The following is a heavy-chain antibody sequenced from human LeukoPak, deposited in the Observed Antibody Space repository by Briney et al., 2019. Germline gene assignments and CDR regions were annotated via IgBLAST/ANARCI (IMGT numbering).Heavy chain of an antibody. V-gene: IGHV4-39*01. Sequence: PSETLSPTCTVSGGSISSSSYYWGWIRQPPGKGLEWIGSIYYSGSTYYNPSLKSRVTISVDTSKNQFSLKLSSVTAADTAVYYCARHREPGKRFYFDYWGQGTLVTVSS. CDR2: IYYSGST. CDR1: GGSISSSSYY. D-gene: IGHD1-14*01. CDR3: ARHREPGKRFYFDY. J-gene: IGHJ4*02.